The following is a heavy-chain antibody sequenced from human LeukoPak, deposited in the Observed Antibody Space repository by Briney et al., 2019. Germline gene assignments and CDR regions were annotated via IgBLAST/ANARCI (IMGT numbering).Heavy chain of an antibody. CDR2: IHPSGTL. CDR3: SRGLDSRKLGY. Sequence: SQTLSLTCTVSGASFSSGDQYWNWIRQSPGRGLEWIGSIHPSGTLYNNPSLESRVTISIDTSKNQFSLNLSSVTAADTAVYFCSRGLDSRKLGYWGQGTLVTVSS. CDR1: GASFSSGDQY. D-gene: IGHD3-22*01. V-gene: IGHV4-31*03. J-gene: IGHJ4*02.